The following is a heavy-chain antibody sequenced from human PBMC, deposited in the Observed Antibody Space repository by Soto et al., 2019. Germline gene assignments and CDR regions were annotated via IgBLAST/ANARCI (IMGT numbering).Heavy chain of an antibody. CDR2: FHYSENT. J-gene: IGHJ6*02. D-gene: IGHD2-2*01. V-gene: IGHV4-39*01. Sequence: QVQLQESGPGLVKPSETLSLTCTVSGGSISSGPYSWGWIRQPPGEGLEWIGTFHYSENTFYNPSLASRDTISVDTSKNQFSLKVTSVTVSDTAMYYCARLGGFCSSTSCYGFYGMDVWGQGTTVIVSS. CDR3: ARLGGFCSSTSCYGFYGMDV. CDR1: GGSISSGPYS.